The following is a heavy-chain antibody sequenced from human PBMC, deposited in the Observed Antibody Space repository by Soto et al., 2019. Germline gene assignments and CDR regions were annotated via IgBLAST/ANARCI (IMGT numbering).Heavy chain of an antibody. J-gene: IGHJ4*02. Sequence: QITLKESGPTVVKPTQTLTLTCSLSGFSLNTGGVGVGCIRQPPGKALEWLAVIYWDDDRSWNPSLRDRLTINRDASDDLVVLTVTNMDPVDTGTYYCARRRGGFGGGWTTPYFDYWGQGTLVTVSS. CDR1: GFSLNTGGVG. CDR2: IYWDDDR. V-gene: IGHV2-5*02. D-gene: IGHD6-19*01. CDR3: ARRRGGFGGGWTTPYFDY.